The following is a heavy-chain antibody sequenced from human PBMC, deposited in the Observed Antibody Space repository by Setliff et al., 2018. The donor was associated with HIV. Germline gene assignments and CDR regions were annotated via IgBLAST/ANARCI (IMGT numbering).Heavy chain of an antibody. CDR3: ARPQGGLGGGAWFDP. CDR1: GDSISRGSYY. V-gene: IGHV4-39*01. CDR2: ILYGGST. Sequence: SETLSLTCTVSGDSISRGSYYWGWIRQPPGKGLEWIGSILYGGSTYYNLSPKSRITMSVDTSKNRFSLELSSVTATDTAVYYCARPQGGLGGGAWFDPWGQGILVTVSS. J-gene: IGHJ5*02. D-gene: IGHD3-10*01.